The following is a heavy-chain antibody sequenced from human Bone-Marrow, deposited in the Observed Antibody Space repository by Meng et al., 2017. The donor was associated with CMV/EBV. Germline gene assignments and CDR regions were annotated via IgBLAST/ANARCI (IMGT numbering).Heavy chain of an antibody. CDR3: ARARKWATGYYYGMDV. D-gene: IGHD5-12*01. Sequence: SETLSLTCAVYGGSFSGYYWSWIRQPPGKGLEWIGEINHSGSTNYNPSLKSRVTISVDTSKNQFSLKLSSVTAADTAVYYCARARKWATGYYYGMDVWGQGTTVTVS. V-gene: IGHV4-34*01. J-gene: IGHJ6*02. CDR1: GGSFSGYY. CDR2: INHSGST.